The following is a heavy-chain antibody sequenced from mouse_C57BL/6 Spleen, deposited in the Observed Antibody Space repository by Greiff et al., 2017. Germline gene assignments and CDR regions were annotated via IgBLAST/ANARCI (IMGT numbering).Heavy chain of an antibody. CDR1: GYTFTSYW. Sequence: VKLVEPGAELAKPGASVKLSCKASGYTFTSYWMHWVKQRPGQGLEWIGYINPSSGYTKYNQKFKDTATLTADKSSSTYYMQLSSLTYEDSAVYYCARFDTVADFDYWGQGTTLTVSS. J-gene: IGHJ2*01. V-gene: IGHV1-7*01. CDR3: ARFDTVADFDY. CDR2: INPSSGYT. D-gene: IGHD1-1*01.